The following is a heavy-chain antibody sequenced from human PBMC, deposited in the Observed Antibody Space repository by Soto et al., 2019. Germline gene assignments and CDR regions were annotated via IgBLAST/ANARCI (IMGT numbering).Heavy chain of an antibody. CDR2: IYLSGNP. J-gene: IGHJ6*02. CDR3: ARVGGSWPSFYYAMDV. Sequence: PSETLSLTCAVSGGSISSNYWWSWVRQPPGKGLEWIGEIYLSGNPNYTPSLKSRVTISVDKSKNQFSVKLSSVTAADTAVYYCARVGGSWPSFYYAMDVWGQGTTVTVSS. CDR1: GGSISSNYW. V-gene: IGHV4-4*02. D-gene: IGHD6-13*01.